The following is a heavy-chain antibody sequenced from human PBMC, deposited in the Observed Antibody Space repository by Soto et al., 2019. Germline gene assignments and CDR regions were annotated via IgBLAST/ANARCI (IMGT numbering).Heavy chain of an antibody. D-gene: IGHD5-12*01. J-gene: IGHJ3*01. CDR1: GFSVSNNY. Sequence: QLVESGGGLVQPGGSLRLSCAASGFSVSNNYMKWVRQAPGKGLEWVSLIYSGGSTYYADSVKGRFTISRDNSKNTRFLQMNGLRVEDTAVYYCARERRYRWGQGTMVTVSS. CDR2: IYSGGST. V-gene: IGHV3-66*01. CDR3: ARERRYR.